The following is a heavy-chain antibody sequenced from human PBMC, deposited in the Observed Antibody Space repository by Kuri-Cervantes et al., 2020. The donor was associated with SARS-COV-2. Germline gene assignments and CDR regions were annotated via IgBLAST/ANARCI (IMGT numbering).Heavy chain of an antibody. CDR3: ARVRPSTIFGVVIISAWFDP. V-gene: IGHV4-38-2*01. J-gene: IGHJ5*02. CDR2: VYYGGGT. Sequence: SQTLSLTCAVSDYSISSGYYWGWIRQPPGKGLEWIGSVYYGGGTYYNPSLKSRVTISVDTSKNQFSLKLSSVTAADTAVYYCARVRPSTIFGVVIISAWFDPWGQGTLVPSPQ. D-gene: IGHD3-3*01. CDR1: DYSISSGYY.